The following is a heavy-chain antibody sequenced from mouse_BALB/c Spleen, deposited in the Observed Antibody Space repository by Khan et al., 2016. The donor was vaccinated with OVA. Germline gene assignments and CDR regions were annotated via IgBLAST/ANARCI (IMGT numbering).Heavy chain of an antibody. Sequence: VQLQQSGPELMKPGASVKISCKASGYSFTTYYIHWVKQSHGKSLEWIGYVVPFNGGTSYNQKFKGKATLTVDKSSSTAYMHLSSLTSEDSAVYYCTRHGYVAWFAYWGQGTLVTVSA. J-gene: IGHJ3*01. CDR3: TRHGYVAWFAY. CDR1: GYSFTTYY. CDR2: VVPFNGGT. V-gene: IGHV1S135*01. D-gene: IGHD2-2*01.